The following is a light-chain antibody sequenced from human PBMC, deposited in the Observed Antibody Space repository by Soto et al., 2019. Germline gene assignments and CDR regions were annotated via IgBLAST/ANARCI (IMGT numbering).Light chain of an antibody. J-gene: IGKJ3*01. Sequence: AIRMTQSPSSFSASTGDRVTITCRASQGISSYLAWYQQKPGKAPMLLIYAASTLQSGVPSRFSGSGFGTDFTLTISCLQSEDFATYYCQQSYSSRATFGPGTKVDIK. CDR2: AAS. CDR3: QQSYSSRAT. CDR1: QGISSY. V-gene: IGKV1-8*01.